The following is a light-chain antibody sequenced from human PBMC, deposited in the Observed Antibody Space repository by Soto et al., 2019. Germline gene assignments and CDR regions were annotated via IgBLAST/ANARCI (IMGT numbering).Light chain of an antibody. V-gene: IGKV1-12*01. CDR2: AAS. CDR1: QDISRW. CDR3: QRGQNFPLS. Sequence: DIQMTQSPSSVSASVGDRVTITCRASQDISRWLVWFQQKPGKAPKVLIYAASSLQSGVSSRFSGSRSGTDFTLTISSLQPEDCATYYCQRGQNFPLSFGGGTTVEMK. J-gene: IGKJ4*01.